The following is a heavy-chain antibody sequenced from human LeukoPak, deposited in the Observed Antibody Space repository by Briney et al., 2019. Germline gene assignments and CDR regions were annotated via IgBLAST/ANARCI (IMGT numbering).Heavy chain of an antibody. CDR2: VSSSSSTI. D-gene: IGHD2-2*01. V-gene: IGHV3-48*01. Sequence: GGSLRPSCAASGFTFSSYSMNWVRQAPGKGLEWVSYVSSSSSTIYYADSVKGRFTIYRDNAKNSLYLQMNSLRAEDTAVYYCARDIVVVPAAMRVDYYYMDVWGKGTTVTVSS. J-gene: IGHJ6*03. CDR1: GFTFSSYS. CDR3: ARDIVVVPAAMRVDYYYMDV.